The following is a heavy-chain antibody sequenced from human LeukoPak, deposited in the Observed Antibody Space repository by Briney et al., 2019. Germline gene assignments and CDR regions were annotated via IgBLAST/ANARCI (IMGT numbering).Heavy chain of an antibody. Sequence: PGGSLRLSCAASGFTFSTYAMTWVRQAPGKGLEWVSSISSSSSYIYYADSVKGRFTISRDNAKNSLYLQMNSLRAGDTAVYYCAKVRLSAVYYDSSGHFDYWGQGTLVTVSS. D-gene: IGHD3-22*01. V-gene: IGHV3-21*01. J-gene: IGHJ4*02. CDR2: ISSSSSYI. CDR3: AKVRLSAVYYDSSGHFDY. CDR1: GFTFSTYA.